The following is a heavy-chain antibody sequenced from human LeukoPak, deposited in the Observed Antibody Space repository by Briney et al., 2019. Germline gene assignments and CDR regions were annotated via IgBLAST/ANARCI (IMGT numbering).Heavy chain of an antibody. CDR2: INPSGGST. CDR3: ARLGIGVATGYYFDY. Sequence: ASVKVSCKASGYTFTSYYMHWVRQAPGQGLEGMGIINPSGGSTSYAKKFQGRVTMTRDTSTNPVYIELSGLRSEDTAVYYCARLGIGVATGYYFDYWGQGTLVTVSS. V-gene: IGHV1-46*03. J-gene: IGHJ4*02. D-gene: IGHD6-19*01. CDR1: GYTFTSYY.